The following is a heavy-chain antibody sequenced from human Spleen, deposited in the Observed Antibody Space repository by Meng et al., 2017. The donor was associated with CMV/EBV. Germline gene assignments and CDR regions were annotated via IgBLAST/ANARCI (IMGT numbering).Heavy chain of an antibody. V-gene: IGHV1-18*01. J-gene: IGHJ2*01. CDR2: ISAYNGNT. D-gene: IGHD6-6*01. Sequence: ASVKVSCKASGYTFTSYGISWVRQAPGQGLEWMGWISAYNGNTNYAQKLQGRVTMTTDTSTSTAYMELRSLSSDDTAVYYCAGSHHYSSSEYFDLWGRGTLVTVSS. CDR3: AGSHHYSSSEYFDL. CDR1: GYTFTSYG.